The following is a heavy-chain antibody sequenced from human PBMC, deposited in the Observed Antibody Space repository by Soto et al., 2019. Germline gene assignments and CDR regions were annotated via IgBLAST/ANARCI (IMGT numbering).Heavy chain of an antibody. J-gene: IGHJ4*01. CDR2: VYYSGTT. D-gene: IGHD2-15*01. CDR3: AGLSCSGRTCHNLPYCWYYFYDY. CDR1: GDSINSRYHY. V-gene: IGHV4-39*01. Sequence: PSEALSVTCGVSGDSINSRYHYWGWVRQAQGKGLEWIGSVYYSGTTYYAPSLKSRVTISVDTPKNQFSVMLTSVTAADTSVYYCAGLSCSGRTCHNLPYCWYYFYDYWGHVTLVTVPS.